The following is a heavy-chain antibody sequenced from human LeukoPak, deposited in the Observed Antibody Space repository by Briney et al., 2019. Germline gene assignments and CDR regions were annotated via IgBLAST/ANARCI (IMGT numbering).Heavy chain of an antibody. Sequence: PGGSLRLSCAASGFTFSSYSMNWVRQAPGKGLEGVSSISSSSNYIYYADAVKGRFTISRDNAKNSLFLQMNSLRAEDTAVYYCARDGVYDPPFDYWGQGTLVAVSS. V-gene: IGHV3-21*01. CDR1: GFTFSSYS. CDR2: ISSSSNYI. J-gene: IGHJ4*02. CDR3: ARDGVYDPPFDY. D-gene: IGHD1-1*01.